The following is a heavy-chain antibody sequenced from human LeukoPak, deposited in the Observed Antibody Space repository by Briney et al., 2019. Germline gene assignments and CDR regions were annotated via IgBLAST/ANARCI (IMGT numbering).Heavy chain of an antibody. CDR3: ARVGYYYGSGNYFPTTPQTEYYFDY. D-gene: IGHD3-10*01. CDR2: ISAYNGNT. Sequence: ASVKVSCKASGYTFTSYGISWVRQAPGQGLEWMGWISAYNGNTNYAQKLQGRVTMTTDTSTSTAYMELRSLRSDDTAVYYCARVGYYYGSGNYFPTTPQTEYYFDYWGQGTLVTVSS. J-gene: IGHJ4*02. V-gene: IGHV1-18*01. CDR1: GYTFTSYG.